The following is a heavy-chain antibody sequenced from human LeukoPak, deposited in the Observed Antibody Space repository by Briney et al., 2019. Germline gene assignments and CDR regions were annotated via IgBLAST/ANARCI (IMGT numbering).Heavy chain of an antibody. CDR2: INPSGGST. V-gene: IGHV1-46*01. D-gene: IGHD2-2*01. CDR3: ARGDVVPAAFEYFQH. CDR1: GYTFTSYG. J-gene: IGHJ1*01. Sequence: ASVKVSCKASGYTFTSYGISWVRQAPGQGLEWMGIINPSGGSTSYAQKFQGRVTMTRDTSTSTVYMEMSRLRSDDTAVYYCARGDVVPAAFEYFQHWGQGTLVTVSS.